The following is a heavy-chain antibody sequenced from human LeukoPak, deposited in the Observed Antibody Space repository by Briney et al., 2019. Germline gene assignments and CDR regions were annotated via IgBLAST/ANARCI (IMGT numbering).Heavy chain of an antibody. CDR3: QTGSTGY. D-gene: IGHD1-7*01. CDR1: GYTFTGYY. V-gene: IGHV1-2*02. J-gene: IGHJ4*02. Sequence: SVNVSCKASGYTFTGYYMHWVRQAPGQGLEWMGWINPNSGRTNYAQKFQGRVTMTRDTSISTAYMELSRLRSDDTDVYHCQTGSTGYWGQGTLVTVSA. CDR2: INPNSGRT.